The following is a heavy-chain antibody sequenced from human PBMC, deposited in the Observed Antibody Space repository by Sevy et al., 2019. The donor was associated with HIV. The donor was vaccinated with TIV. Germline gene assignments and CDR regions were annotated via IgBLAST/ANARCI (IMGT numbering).Heavy chain of an antibody. CDR3: ARESRPAVTPTYYYYYGMDV. CDR1: GGSVSSGSYY. V-gene: IGHV4-61*01. D-gene: IGHD4-17*01. J-gene: IGHJ6*02. Sequence: SETLSLTCTVSGGSVSSGSYYWSWIRQPPGKGLEWIGYIYYSGSTNYNPSLKSRVTISVDTSKNQFSLKLSSVTAADTAVYYCARESRPAVTPTYYYYYGMDVWGQRTTVTVSS. CDR2: IYYSGST.